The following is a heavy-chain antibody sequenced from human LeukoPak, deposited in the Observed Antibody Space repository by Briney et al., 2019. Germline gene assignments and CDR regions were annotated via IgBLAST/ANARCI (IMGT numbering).Heavy chain of an antibody. CDR1: GGTFSSYA. D-gene: IGHD6-19*01. V-gene: IGHV1-69*05. Sequence: SVKVSCKASGGTFSSYAISWVRQAPGQGLEWMGGIIPIFGTANYAQKFQGRVTITTDESTSTAYMELSSLRSEDTAVYYCARTRSIAVAIYFDYWGQGTLVTVSS. J-gene: IGHJ4*02. CDR3: ARTRSIAVAIYFDY. CDR2: IIPIFGTA.